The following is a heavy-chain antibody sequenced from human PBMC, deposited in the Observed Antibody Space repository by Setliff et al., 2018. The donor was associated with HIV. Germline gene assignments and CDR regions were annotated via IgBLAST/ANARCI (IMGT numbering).Heavy chain of an antibody. Sequence: PSETLSLTCTVSGGSISSYYWSWIRQPAGKGLEWIGRIYTSGSTNYNPSLKSRVTMSVDTSKNQFSLKLSSVTAADTAVYYCASGGPLGWVRGVSSWFDPWGQGTLVTVSS. CDR2: IYTSGST. D-gene: IGHD3-10*01. CDR1: GGSISSYY. J-gene: IGHJ5*02. V-gene: IGHV4-4*07. CDR3: ASGGPLGWVRGVSSWFDP.